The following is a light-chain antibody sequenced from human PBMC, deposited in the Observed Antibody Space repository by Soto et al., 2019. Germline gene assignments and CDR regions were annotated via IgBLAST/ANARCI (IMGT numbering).Light chain of an antibody. J-gene: IGLJ2*01. CDR2: EVS. V-gene: IGLV2-8*01. CDR3: CSYAGSNFVV. Sequence: QSALTQPPSESGSPGQSVTISCTGTSSDVGGYNYVSWYQQHPGKAPKLMIYEVSKRPSGVPDRFSGSKSGNSASLTVSGLQAEDEADYCCCSYAGSNFVVFGGGTKLTVL. CDR1: SSDVGGYNY.